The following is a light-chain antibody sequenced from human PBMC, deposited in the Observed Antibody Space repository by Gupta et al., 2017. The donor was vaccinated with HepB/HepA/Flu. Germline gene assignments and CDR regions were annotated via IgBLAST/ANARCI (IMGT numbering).Light chain of an antibody. CDR3: QQYNSWPRS. CDR1: QSVGTN. V-gene: IGKV3-15*01. Sequence: DIVIPESPATLSVSPGDRATLSCRASQSVGTNLAWYQQKPGQAPRFLIYAASTMTIGIPARFSGSGSGTEFTLTISNLQSEDFAVYYCQQYNSWPRSFGQGTKLEIK. CDR2: AAS. J-gene: IGKJ2*04.